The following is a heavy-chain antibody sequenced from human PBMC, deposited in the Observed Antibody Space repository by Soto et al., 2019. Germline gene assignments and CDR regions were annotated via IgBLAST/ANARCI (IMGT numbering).Heavy chain of an antibody. CDR1: GGSFSGYY. J-gene: IGHJ6*02. CDR3: ARGRPWHSSRGALRYGMDV. D-gene: IGHD6-13*01. V-gene: IGHV4-34*01. CDR2: INHSGST. Sequence: SETLSLTCAVYGGSFSGYYWSWIRQPPGKGLEWIGEINHSGSTNYNPSLKSRVTISVDTSKNQFSLKLSSVTAADTAVYYCARGRPWHSSRGALRYGMDVWGQVNTVTVSS.